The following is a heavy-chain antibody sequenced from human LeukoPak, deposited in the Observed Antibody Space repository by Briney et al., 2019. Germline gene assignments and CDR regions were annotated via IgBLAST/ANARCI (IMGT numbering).Heavy chain of an antibody. CDR3: ARGATIYDFWSGYYYYYYYMDV. Sequence: ASVKVSCKASGYTFTSYDINWVRQATGQGLEWMGWMNPNSGNTGYAQKFQCRVTITRNTSISTAYMELSSLRSEDTAVYYCARGATIYDFWSGYYYYYYYMDVWGKGTTVTVSS. D-gene: IGHD3-3*01. CDR1: GYTFTSYD. CDR2: MNPNSGNT. V-gene: IGHV1-8*03. J-gene: IGHJ6*03.